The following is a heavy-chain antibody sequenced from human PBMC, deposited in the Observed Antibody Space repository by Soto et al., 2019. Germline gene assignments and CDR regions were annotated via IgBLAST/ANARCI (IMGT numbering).Heavy chain of an antibody. CDR3: ARGDGYAPYSSFHS. CDR1: GFTFSNYA. CDR2: ISGSGGST. J-gene: IGHJ4*02. D-gene: IGHD5-12*01. V-gene: IGHV3-23*01. Sequence: GGSMRLSWAASGFTFSNYAKTWGRQAPGKGQEWVSAISGSGGSTYYADSVKGRFTISRANSKNTLYLQMNSLRAVDTAVYFCARGDGYAPYSSFHSWRQG.